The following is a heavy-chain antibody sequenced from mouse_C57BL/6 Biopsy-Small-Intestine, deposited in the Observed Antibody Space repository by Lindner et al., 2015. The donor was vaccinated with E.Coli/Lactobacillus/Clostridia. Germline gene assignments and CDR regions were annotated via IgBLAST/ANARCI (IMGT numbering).Heavy chain of an antibody. CDR1: GYAFSSYW. CDR2: IYPGDGDT. Sequence: QLQESGAELVKPGASVKISCKASGYAFSSYWMNWVKQRPGKGLEWIGQIYPGDGDTNYNGKFKGKATLTADTSSSTAYMELHSLTSEDSAVYYCARRYSNYPLFAYWGQGTLVTVSA. J-gene: IGHJ3*01. CDR3: ARRYSNYPLFAY. D-gene: IGHD2-5*01. V-gene: IGHV1-80*01.